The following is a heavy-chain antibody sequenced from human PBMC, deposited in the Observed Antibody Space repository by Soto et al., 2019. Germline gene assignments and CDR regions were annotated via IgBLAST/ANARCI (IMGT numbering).Heavy chain of an antibody. V-gene: IGHV3-30*18. CDR2: ISYDGSNK. CDR3: AKVGRDSSGSYLWVHRDAFDI. CDR1: VFTFSSYG. D-gene: IGHD3-22*01. J-gene: IGHJ3*02. Sequence: GGSVRLSCASSVFTFSSYGMHWVRHAPGKWLEWVAVISYDGSNKYYADSVKGRFTISRDNSKNTLYLQMNSLRAEDTAVYYCAKVGRDSSGSYLWVHRDAFDIWRQGTLVTVS.